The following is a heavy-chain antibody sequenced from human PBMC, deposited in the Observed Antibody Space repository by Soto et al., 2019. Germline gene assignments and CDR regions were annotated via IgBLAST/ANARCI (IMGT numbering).Heavy chain of an antibody. J-gene: IGHJ6*03. Sequence: EVQLVESGGGLVQPGGSLRLSCAASGFTFSSYYAHWVRQAPGKGLVWVSRINSDGSIADYADSVKGRFTISRDNAKNTLYLQMNSLRAEDTAVYYCARDLIPNDYGGAYYMDVRGKGTTVTVSS. D-gene: IGHD4-17*01. CDR3: ARDLIPNDYGGAYYMDV. CDR2: INSDGSIA. CDR1: GFTFSSYY. V-gene: IGHV3-74*01.